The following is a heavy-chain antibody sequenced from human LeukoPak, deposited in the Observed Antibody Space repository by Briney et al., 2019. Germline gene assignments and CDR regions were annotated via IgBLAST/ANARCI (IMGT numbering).Heavy chain of an antibody. CDR1: GFTFSSYE. J-gene: IGHJ4*02. V-gene: IGHV3-48*03. CDR3: ARERRTMGGRGYYDSSGYAYY. Sequence: GGSLRLSCAASGFTFSSYEMNWVRQAPGKGLEWVSYVSSSGSTIYYADSVKGRFTISRDNAKNSLYLQMNSLRAEDTAVYYCARERRTMGGRGYYDSSGYAYYWGQGTLVTVSS. D-gene: IGHD3-22*01. CDR2: VSSSGSTI.